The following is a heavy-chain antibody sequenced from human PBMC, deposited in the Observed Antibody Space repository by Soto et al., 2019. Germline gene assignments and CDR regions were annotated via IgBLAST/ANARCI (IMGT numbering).Heavy chain of an antibody. CDR3: ARDLSSGWYYNAFDI. D-gene: IGHD6-19*01. Sequence: ASVKVSCKASGYTFTIYAMHWVRQAPVQRLEWMGWINAGNGNTKYSQKFQGRVTITRDTSASTAYMELSSLRSEDTAVYYCARDLSSGWYYNAFDIWGQGTMVTV. V-gene: IGHV1-3*01. CDR1: GYTFTIYA. J-gene: IGHJ3*02. CDR2: INAGNGNT.